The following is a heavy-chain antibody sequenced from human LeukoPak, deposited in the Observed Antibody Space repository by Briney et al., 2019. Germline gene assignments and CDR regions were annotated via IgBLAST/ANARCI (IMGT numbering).Heavy chain of an antibody. D-gene: IGHD2-8*01. CDR1: GFTFSSYA. CDR2: ISGSGGST. V-gene: IGHV3-23*01. Sequence: GGSLRLSCAASGFTFSSYAMSWVRQAPGKGLKWVSAISGSGGSTYYADSVKGRFTISRDNSKNTLYLQMNSLRAEDTAVYYCAKKGGRMVYYGMDVWGQGTTVTVSS. J-gene: IGHJ6*02. CDR3: AKKGGRMVYYGMDV.